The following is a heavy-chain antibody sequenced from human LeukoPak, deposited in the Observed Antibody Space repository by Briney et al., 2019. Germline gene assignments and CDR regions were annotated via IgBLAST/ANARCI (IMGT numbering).Heavy chain of an antibody. CDR1: GGSISSYY. D-gene: IGHD6-13*01. Sequence: PSETLSLTCTVSGGSISSYYRSWIRQPPGKGLEWIGYICYSGSTNYNPSLKSRVTISVDTSKNQFSLKLSSVTAADTAVYYCAREGDSSSWYSLVDYWGQGTLVTVSS. V-gene: IGHV4-59*01. J-gene: IGHJ4*02. CDR2: ICYSGST. CDR3: AREGDSSSWYSLVDY.